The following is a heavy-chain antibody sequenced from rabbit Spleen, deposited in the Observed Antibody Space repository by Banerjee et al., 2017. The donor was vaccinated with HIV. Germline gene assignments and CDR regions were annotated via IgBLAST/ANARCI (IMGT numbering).Heavy chain of an antibody. Sequence: QEQLVESGGGLVKPGASLTLICTASGFSFSSGYDMSWVRQAPGKGLEWIACIYTGASDITYYASWAKGRFTISKTSTTVDLQVTSLTAADTATYFCARDTASSFSSYGMDLWGQGTLVTVS. CDR1: GFSFSSGYD. D-gene: IGHD8-1*01. V-gene: IGHV1S45*01. CDR2: IYTGASDIT. CDR3: ARDTASSFSSYGMDL. J-gene: IGHJ6*01.